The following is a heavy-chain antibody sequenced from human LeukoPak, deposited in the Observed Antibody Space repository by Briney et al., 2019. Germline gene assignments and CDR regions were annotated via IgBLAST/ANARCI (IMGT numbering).Heavy chain of an antibody. CDR3: SMVGQWLVLGY. V-gene: IGHV4-59*12. CDR2: TYYSGST. CDR1: GGSISSYY. Sequence: SETLSLTCTVSGGSISSYYWSWIRQPPGKGLEWIGYTYYSGSTNYNPSLKSRVTISVDTSKNQFSLKLSSVTAADTAVYYWSMVGQWLVLGYWGQGNLVTVSS. D-gene: IGHD6-19*01. J-gene: IGHJ4*02.